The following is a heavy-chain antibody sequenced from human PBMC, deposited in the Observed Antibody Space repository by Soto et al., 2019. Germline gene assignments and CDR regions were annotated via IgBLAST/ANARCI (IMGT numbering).Heavy chain of an antibody. CDR3: AREEARFLECSPDAFDI. CDR2: INPSGGST. V-gene: IGHV1-46*01. D-gene: IGHD3-3*01. J-gene: IGHJ3*02. CDR1: GYTFTSYY. Sequence: ASVKVSCKASGYTFTSYYMHWVRQAPGQGLEWMGIINPSGGSTSYAQKFQGRVTMTRDTSTSTVYMELSSLRSEDTAVYYCAREEARFLECSPDAFDIWGQGTMVTVSS.